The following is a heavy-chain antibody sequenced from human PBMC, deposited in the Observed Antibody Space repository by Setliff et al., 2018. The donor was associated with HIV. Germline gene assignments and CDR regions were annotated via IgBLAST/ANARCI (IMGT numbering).Heavy chain of an antibody. CDR2: ISANGGST. D-gene: IGHD3-16*01. CDR3: AKDVMQGGWGSLSYFDS. CDR1: GFTFGEYA. Sequence: PGGSLRLSCRASGFTFGEYAMSWVRQAPGKGLEWVSVISANGGSTYSADSVKGRFTISRDNTKNTVYLQMNSLRAEDTAVYFCAKDVMQGGWGSLSYFDSWGQGTLVTVSS. V-gene: IGHV3-23*01. J-gene: IGHJ4*02.